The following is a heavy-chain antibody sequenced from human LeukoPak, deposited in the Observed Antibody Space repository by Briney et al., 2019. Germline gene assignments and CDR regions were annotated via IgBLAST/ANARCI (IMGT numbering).Heavy chain of an antibody. J-gene: IGHJ6*03. CDR3: ARYAAATGTTGWYYYYYMDV. D-gene: IGHD1-7*01. Sequence: PSETLSLTCAVYGGSFSGYYWSWIRQPPGKGLEWIGEINHSGSTNYNPSLKSRVTISVDTSKNQFSLKLSSVTAADTAVYYCARYAAATGTTGWYYYYYMDVWGKGTTVTVSS. CDR2: INHSGST. V-gene: IGHV4-34*01. CDR1: GGSFSGYY.